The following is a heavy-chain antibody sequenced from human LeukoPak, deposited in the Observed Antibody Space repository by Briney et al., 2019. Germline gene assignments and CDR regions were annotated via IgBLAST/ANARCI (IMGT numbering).Heavy chain of an antibody. Sequence: GGSLRLSCAASGFTFSSYDMHWVRQAPGKGLEWVSVIWSDGSKTYSADSVKGRFTISRDNSKNTLYLQMNSLRAEDTAVYYCARANYYDISGYDYWGQGTLVTVSS. D-gene: IGHD3-22*01. V-gene: IGHV3-33*01. CDR3: ARANYYDISGYDY. CDR2: IWSDGSKT. CDR1: GFTFSSYD. J-gene: IGHJ4*02.